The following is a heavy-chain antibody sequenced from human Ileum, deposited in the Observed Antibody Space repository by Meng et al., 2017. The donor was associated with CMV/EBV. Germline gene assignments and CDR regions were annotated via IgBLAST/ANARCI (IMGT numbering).Heavy chain of an antibody. CDR1: GFTFSRYA. V-gene: IGHV3-30-3*01. CDR3: ARDIQLIYTGHAFDI. D-gene: IGHD3-16*01. CDR2: ISFEGNIK. Sequence: GGSLRLSCVASGFTFSRYAMHWVRQAPGEGLERVAVISFEGNIKDYTDSVKGRFIVSRDNSQNTVDLQMNSLRAEDTAVYYCARDIQLIYTGHAFDIWGQGTRVTV. J-gene: IGHJ3*02.